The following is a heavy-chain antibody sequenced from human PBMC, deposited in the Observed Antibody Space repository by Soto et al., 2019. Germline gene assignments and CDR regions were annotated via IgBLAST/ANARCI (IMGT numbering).Heavy chain of an antibody. CDR1: GGSISSYY. J-gene: IGHJ6*03. V-gene: IGHV4-59*12. CDR2: IYYSGST. Sequence: QVQLQESGPGLVKPSETLSLTCTVSGGSISSYYWSWIRQPPGKGLEWIGYIYYSGSTNYNPSLKSRVTISVDTSKNQFSLKLSSVTAADTAVYYCARDTDYDYMDVWGKGPTVAFSS. CDR3: ARDTDYDYMDV.